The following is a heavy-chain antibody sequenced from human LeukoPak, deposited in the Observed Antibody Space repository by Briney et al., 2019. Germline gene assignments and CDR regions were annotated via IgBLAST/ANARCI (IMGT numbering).Heavy chain of an antibody. CDR2: ISRSSSTI. CDR1: GFTFSIYS. CDR3: ARDGDGGLGSDY. D-gene: IGHD4-23*01. V-gene: IGHV3-48*02. Sequence: GGSLRLSCPAPGFTFSIYSLTWFRQAPGKGRYWVSYISRSSSTIYYADSVKGRFTISRDNAKNSLYLQMNSMRDEDTAVYYCARDGDGGLGSDYWGQGTLVTV. J-gene: IGHJ4*02.